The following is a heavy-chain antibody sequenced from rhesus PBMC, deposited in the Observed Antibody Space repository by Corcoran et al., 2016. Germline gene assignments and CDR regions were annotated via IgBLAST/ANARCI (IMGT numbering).Heavy chain of an antibody. J-gene: IGHJ4*01. CDR2: INGNSGST. D-gene: IGHD5-30*01. CDR1: GASTSSNW. CDR3: ARGRIQWVHRYFDY. V-gene: IGHV4-80*01. Sequence: QVQLQESGPGLVKPSENLSLTCTVPGASTSSNWWSWIRQPPGQGLAWIGEINGNSGSTNYNPSLKSRVTISKDASKNQFSLKLSSVTAADTAVYYCARGRIQWVHRYFDYWGQGVLVTVSS.